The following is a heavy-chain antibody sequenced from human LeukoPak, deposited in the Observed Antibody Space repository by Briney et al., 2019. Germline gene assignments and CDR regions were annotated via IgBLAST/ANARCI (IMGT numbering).Heavy chain of an antibody. V-gene: IGHV3-23*01. D-gene: IGHD3-22*01. J-gene: IGHJ1*01. CDR1: GFTFSSYA. Sequence: PGGSLRLSCADSGFTFSSYAMSWVRQAPGRGGEWVSGIGGIGGCTYYSYSVKCRFTISTDNSNHTLYLQITSLRAEHTAVYYCAPSGVAMIAVVLVDHWGQGTLVTVSS. CDR2: IGGIGGCT. CDR3: APSGVAMIAVVLVDH.